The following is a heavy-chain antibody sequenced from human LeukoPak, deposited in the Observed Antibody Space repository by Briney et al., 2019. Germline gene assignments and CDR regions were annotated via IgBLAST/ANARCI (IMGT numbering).Heavy chain of an antibody. CDR2: VDPEDGET. V-gene: IGHV1-69-2*01. CDR3: ATGWEVGSGYFDY. Sequence: ASVKISCKVSGYTFTDYYMHWVQQAPGKGLEWMGLVDPEDGETIYAEKFQGRVTITADTSTDTAYMEPSSLRSEDTAVYYCATGWEVGSGYFDYWGQGTPVTVSS. D-gene: IGHD1-26*01. CDR1: GYTFTDYY. J-gene: IGHJ4*02.